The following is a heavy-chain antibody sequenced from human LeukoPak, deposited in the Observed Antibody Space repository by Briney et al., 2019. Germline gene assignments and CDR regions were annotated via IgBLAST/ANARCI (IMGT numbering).Heavy chain of an antibody. D-gene: IGHD3-3*01. V-gene: IGHV4-30-2*01. J-gene: IGHJ6*02. CDR3: ARHASSYYDFWSGYSLDNYYYYYGMDV. CDR1: GGSISSGGYS. Sequence: SETLSLTCAVSGGSISSGGYSWSWIRQPPGKGLEWIGYIYHSGSTYYNPSLKSRVTISVDRSKNQFSLKLSSVTAADTAVYYCARHASSYYDFWSGYSLDNYYYYYGMDVWGQGTTVTVSS. CDR2: IYHSGST.